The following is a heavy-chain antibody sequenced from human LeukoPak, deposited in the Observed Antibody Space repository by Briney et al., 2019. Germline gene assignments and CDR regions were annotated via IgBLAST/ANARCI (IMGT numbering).Heavy chain of an antibody. CDR2: IHSSSGSI. CDR3: ARDLALDAFDI. CDR1: GFNFTNYN. J-gene: IGHJ3*02. V-gene: IGHV3-21*01. Sequence: GGPLRLSCAASGFNFTNYNMNWVRQAPGKGLEWVSSIHSSSGSIYYADSLKGRFTISRDNAKNSLYLQMNSLRAEDTAVYYCARDLALDAFDIWGQGTMVTVSS.